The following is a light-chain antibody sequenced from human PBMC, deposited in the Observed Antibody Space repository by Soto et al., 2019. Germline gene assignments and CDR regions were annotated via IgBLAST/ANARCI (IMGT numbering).Light chain of an antibody. CDR3: SSYTSSCTYV. V-gene: IGLV2-14*01. CDR1: STDVGGYNY. Sequence: QSVLTPPASVSGSPGQSITISCPGSSTDVGGYNYVSWYQQHPGKAPKVMIYEVSNRPSGVSNRFSGSKSGNTASLTISGLQAEDEADYYCSSYTSSCTYVFGTGAKVTVL. CDR2: EVS. J-gene: IGLJ1*01.